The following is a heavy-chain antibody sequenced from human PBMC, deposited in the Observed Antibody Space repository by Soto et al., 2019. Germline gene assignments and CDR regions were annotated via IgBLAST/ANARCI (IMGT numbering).Heavy chain of an antibody. CDR1: GGTFSSYA. Sequence: ASVKVSCKASGGTFSSYAISWVRQAPGQGLEWMGGIIPIFGTANYAQKFQGRVTITADESTSTAYMELSSLRSEDTAVYYCASGDYYDSSGYVDYWGQGTLVTVSS. V-gene: IGHV1-69*13. J-gene: IGHJ4*02. CDR3: ASGDYYDSSGYVDY. CDR2: IIPIFGTA. D-gene: IGHD3-22*01.